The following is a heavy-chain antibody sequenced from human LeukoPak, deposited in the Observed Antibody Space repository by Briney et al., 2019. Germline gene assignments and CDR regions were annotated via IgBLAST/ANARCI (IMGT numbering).Heavy chain of an antibody. V-gene: IGHV1-18*04. D-gene: IGHD2-21*02. CDR1: GYTFTDYY. J-gene: IGHJ4*02. CDR2: ISAYNGDT. CDR3: ARALQVTAIHRFDH. Sequence: ASVKVSCKASGYTFTDYYLHWVRQAPGQGLEWMGWISAYNGDTNYAQKSQGRITMTTDTSTSTAYMELRSLRFDDTAVYYCARALQVTAIHRFDHWGQGTLVTVSS.